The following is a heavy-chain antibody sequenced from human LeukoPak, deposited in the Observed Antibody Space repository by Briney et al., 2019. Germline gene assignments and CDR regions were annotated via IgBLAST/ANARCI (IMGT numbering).Heavy chain of an antibody. CDR2: ISGSGGST. CDR3: AKNAVSSFRYYYYYMDV. J-gene: IGHJ6*03. Sequence: GGSLRLSCAASGFTFRSYAMSWVRQAPGKGLEWVSAISGSGGSTYYADSVKGRFTISRDNSKNTLYLQMNSLRAEDTAVYYCAKNAVSSFRYYYYYMDVWGKGTTVTVSS. V-gene: IGHV3-23*01. CDR1: GFTFRSYA. D-gene: IGHD2/OR15-2a*01.